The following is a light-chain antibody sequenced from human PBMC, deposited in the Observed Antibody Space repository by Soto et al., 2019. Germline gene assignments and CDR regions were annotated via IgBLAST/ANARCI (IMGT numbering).Light chain of an antibody. V-gene: IGKV3-20*01. CDR3: QQDGTSTSCT. CDR1: QSVSSTY. J-gene: IGKJ2*01. Sequence: EIVLTQSPGTLSLSPGERATLSCRASQSVSSTYLAWYQQKPGQAPRLLIYGASSRATGIPDRSSGSGSGTDFTITSSRLEPEDFAVYYCQQDGTSTSCTFGQGTKLEIK. CDR2: GAS.